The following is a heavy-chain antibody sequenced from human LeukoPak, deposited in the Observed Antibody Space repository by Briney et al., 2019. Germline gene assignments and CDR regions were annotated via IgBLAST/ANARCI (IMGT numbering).Heavy chain of an antibody. CDR2: IVVGSGNT. J-gene: IGHJ3*02. D-gene: IGHD2-2*01. CDR3: ARREAYVVPAAPPRRAFDI. CDR1: GFTFINSA. V-gene: IGHV1-58*01. Sequence: SVRVSCKASGFTFINSAVQWVRQARGQRLEWIGWIVVGSGNTNYAQKFQERLTFTRDMSTGTAYMELSSVTAADTAVYYCARREAYVVPAAPPRRAFDIWGQGTMVTVSS.